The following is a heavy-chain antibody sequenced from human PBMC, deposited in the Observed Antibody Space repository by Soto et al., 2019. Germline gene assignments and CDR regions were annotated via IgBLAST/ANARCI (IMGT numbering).Heavy chain of an antibody. CDR2: ISAHNGNT. Sequence: QVHLVQSGAEVKKPGASVKVSCKGSGYAFTTYGITWVRQAPGQGLEWMGWISAHNGNTNYAQKLQGRVTVTRDTSTTPAYMELRSRRSDATAVYYCARGRYGDYWGQGALVTVSS. CDR1: GYAFTTYG. CDR3: ARGRYGDY. V-gene: IGHV1-18*01. D-gene: IGHD1-1*01. J-gene: IGHJ4*02.